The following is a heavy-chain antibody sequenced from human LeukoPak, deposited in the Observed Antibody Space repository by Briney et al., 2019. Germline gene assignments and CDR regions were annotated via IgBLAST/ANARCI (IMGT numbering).Heavy chain of an antibody. D-gene: IGHD4-17*01. V-gene: IGHV3-9*01. Sequence: GRSLRLSCAASGFTFDDYAMHWVRQAPGKGLEWVSGISWNSRTIGSVDSVKGRFTISRDNAKNSLYLQMNSLRAEDTAFYYCAKDEHGNYGTIDYWVQGSLVAVSS. J-gene: IGHJ4*02. CDR2: ISWNSRTI. CDR3: AKDEHGNYGTIDY. CDR1: GFTFDDYA.